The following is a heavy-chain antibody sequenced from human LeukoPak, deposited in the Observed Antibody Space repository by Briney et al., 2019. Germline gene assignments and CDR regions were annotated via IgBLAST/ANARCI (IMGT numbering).Heavy chain of an antibody. CDR2: VDPEDGAT. CDR3: ATVTPTTSD. D-gene: IGHD1-14*01. Sequence: GASVKVSCKASGYTFIDYYLHWVQQAPGKGLQWMGRVDPEDGATLYAENFQGRVTMTADTSTGTAYMELSSLTFEDTAVYYCATVTPTTSDWGQGTLVTVSS. CDR1: GYTFIDYY. J-gene: IGHJ4*02. V-gene: IGHV1-69-2*01.